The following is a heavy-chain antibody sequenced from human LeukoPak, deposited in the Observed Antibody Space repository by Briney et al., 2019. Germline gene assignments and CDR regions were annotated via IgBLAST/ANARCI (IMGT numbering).Heavy chain of an antibody. V-gene: IGHV4-61*02. CDR1: GGSISSGSYY. J-gene: IGHJ4*02. CDR2: IYTSGST. Sequence: PSETLSLTCTVSGGSISSGSYYWSWIRQPAGKGLEWIGRIYTSGSTNYNPSLKSRVTISVDTSKNQFSLKLSSVTAADTAVYYCARDWDYYDSSGNGFFDYWGQGTLVTVSS. CDR3: ARDWDYYDSSGNGFFDY. D-gene: IGHD3-22*01.